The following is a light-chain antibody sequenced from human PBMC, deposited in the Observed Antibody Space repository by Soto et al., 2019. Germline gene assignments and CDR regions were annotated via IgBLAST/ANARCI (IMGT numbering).Light chain of an antibody. CDR1: QSVSSY. Sequence: IAITQCPSTLSVSSGERATLSCRASQSVSSYLAWYQQKPGQAPRLLIYDASNTATGIPARFSGSGSGTDFTLTISSLEPEDFAVYYCQQRRNWTLTFGGGTKV. V-gene: IGKV3-11*01. CDR3: QQRRNWTLT. J-gene: IGKJ4*01. CDR2: DAS.